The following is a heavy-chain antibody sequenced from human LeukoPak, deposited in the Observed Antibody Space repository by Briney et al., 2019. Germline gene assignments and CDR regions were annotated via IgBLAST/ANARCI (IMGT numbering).Heavy chain of an antibody. Sequence: SVKVSCKASGGTFSSYAISWVRQAPGQGLEWMGRIIPILGIANYAQKFQGRVTITADKSTSTAYMELSSLRSEDIAVYYCATSSAYYDSSGYDAFDIWGQGTMVTVSS. D-gene: IGHD3-22*01. V-gene: IGHV1-69*04. J-gene: IGHJ3*02. CDR3: ATSSAYYDSSGYDAFDI. CDR1: GGTFSSYA. CDR2: IIPILGIA.